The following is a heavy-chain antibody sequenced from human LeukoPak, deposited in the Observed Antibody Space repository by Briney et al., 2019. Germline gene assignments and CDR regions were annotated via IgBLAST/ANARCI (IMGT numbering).Heavy chain of an antibody. CDR1: GGSISSYY. V-gene: IGHV4-59*01. J-gene: IGHJ3*02. Sequence: SETLSLTCTVSGGSISSYYWSWIRQPPGKGLEWIGYIYYSGSTNYNPSLKSRVTISVDTSKNQFSLKLSSVTAADTAVYYCARADCSSTSCYFPGAFDIWGQGTMVIVSS. CDR2: IYYSGST. CDR3: ARADCSSTSCYFPGAFDI. D-gene: IGHD2-2*01.